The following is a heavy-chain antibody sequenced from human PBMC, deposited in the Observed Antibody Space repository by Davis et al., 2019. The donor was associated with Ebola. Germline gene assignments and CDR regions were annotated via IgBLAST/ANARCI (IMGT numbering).Heavy chain of an antibody. CDR1: GGSFSGYY. D-gene: IGHD3-3*01. CDR2: INHSGST. CDR3: ARGGIPLEWLFSSSMDV. V-gene: IGHV4-34*01. Sequence: MPLETLSLTCAVYGGSFSGYYWSWIRQPPGKGLEWIGEINHSGSTNYNPSLKSRVTISVDTSKNQFSLKLSSVTAADTAVYYCARGGIPLEWLFSSSMDVWGQGTTVTVSS. J-gene: IGHJ6*02.